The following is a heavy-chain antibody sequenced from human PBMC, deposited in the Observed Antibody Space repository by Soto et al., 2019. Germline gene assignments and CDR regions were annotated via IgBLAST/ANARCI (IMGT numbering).Heavy chain of an antibody. V-gene: IGHV3-23*01. Sequence: EVQLLESGGGLVQPGGSLRLSCAASGFTFSSCAMSWVRQAPGKGLEWVSSISEDGIYTDYADSVKGRFTISRDNSKNTLYVQMTSLRAEDTAVYYCAKETSPNTYYTFDFWGQGTMVTVSS. CDR1: GFTFSSCA. CDR3: AKETSPNTYYTFDF. CDR2: ISEDGIYT. J-gene: IGHJ3*01. D-gene: IGHD1-26*01.